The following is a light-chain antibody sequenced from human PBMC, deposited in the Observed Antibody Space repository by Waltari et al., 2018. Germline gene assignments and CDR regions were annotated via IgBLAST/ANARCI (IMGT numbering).Light chain of an antibody. V-gene: IGKV6D-21*02. CDR1: QSIGSN. CDR2: YAS. CDR3: HQSSSLPWT. J-gene: IGKJ1*01. Sequence: EIVLTESSDFQYVTTKEKVTITCRASQSIGSNLHWYQQKPDQSPKLLIKYASQSISGVPSRFTGSGSGTDFTLTINSLEAEDGAAYYCHQSSSLPWTFGQGTKVEIK.